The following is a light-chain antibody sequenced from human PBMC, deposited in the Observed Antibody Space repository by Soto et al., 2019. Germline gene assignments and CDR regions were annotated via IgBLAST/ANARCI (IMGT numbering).Light chain of an antibody. CDR2: WAS. V-gene: IGKV4-1*01. Sequence: DIVMTQSPDSLAVSLGERATINCKSSQSVLYSSNNKNYLAWYQQKPGQPPKLLIYWASTRESGVPDRFSGSGSGTDFTLNIRSLQAEDVAVYYCQQYYITPYTFGQGTKLEIK. J-gene: IGKJ2*01. CDR3: QQYYITPYT. CDR1: QSVLYSSNNKNY.